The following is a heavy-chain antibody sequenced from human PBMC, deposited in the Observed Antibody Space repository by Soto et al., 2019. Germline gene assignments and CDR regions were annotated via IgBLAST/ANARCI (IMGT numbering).Heavy chain of an antibody. CDR1: GGTFSSYA. Sequence: QVQLVQSGAEVKKPGSSVKVSCKASGGTFSSYAISWVRQAPGQGLEWMGGIIPIFGTANYAQKFQGRVTITADESTSTAYMELSSLRSEDTAVYYCAREGYCISTSCSSYYYYGMDAWGQGTTVTVSS. CDR3: AREGYCISTSCSSYYYYGMDA. CDR2: IIPIFGTA. D-gene: IGHD2-2*01. V-gene: IGHV1-69*12. J-gene: IGHJ6*02.